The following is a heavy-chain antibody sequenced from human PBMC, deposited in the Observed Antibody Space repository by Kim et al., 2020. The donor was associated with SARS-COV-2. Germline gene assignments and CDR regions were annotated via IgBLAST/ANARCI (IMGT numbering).Heavy chain of an antibody. J-gene: IGHJ4*02. D-gene: IGHD1-26*01. CDR1: GYTFTSYA. Sequence: ASVKVSCKASGYTFTSYAMHWVRQAPGQRLEWMGWINVGNGNTKYSQKFQDRVTITRDTSATTAYMELSSLTSEDTAVYYCARDYSGSYCDYWGQGTLVTVSS. CDR2: INVGNGNT. V-gene: IGHV1-3*01. CDR3: ARDYSGSYCDY.